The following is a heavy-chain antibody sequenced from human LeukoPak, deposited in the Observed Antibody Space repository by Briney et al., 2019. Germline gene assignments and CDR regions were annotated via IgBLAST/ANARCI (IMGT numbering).Heavy chain of an antibody. V-gene: IGHV1-2*02. CDR2: INPNSGGT. Sequence: RASVKVSCKASGYTFTGYYMHWVRQAPGQGLEWMGWINPNSGGTNYAQKFQGRVTMTRDTSISTAYMELSRLRSDDTAVYYCARVRGSPGGRYYYYGMDVWGQGTTVTVSS. CDR3: ARVRGSPGGRYYYYGMDV. J-gene: IGHJ6*02. CDR1: GYTFTGYY. D-gene: IGHD1-14*01.